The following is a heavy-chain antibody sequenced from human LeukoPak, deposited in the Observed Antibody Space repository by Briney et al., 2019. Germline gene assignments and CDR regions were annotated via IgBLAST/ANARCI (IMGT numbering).Heavy chain of an antibody. CDR3: ARRLDYYDISGYHTLDY. CDR1: GYTLTSYG. V-gene: IGHV1-18*01. J-gene: IGHJ4*02. CDR2: ISAYSGKT. Sequence: ASVKVSCKASGYTLTSYGITWVRQAPGQGLEWMGWISAYSGKTNYAQKLQGRVTMTTNTSTSTAYMELRSLRSDDTAVYYCARRLDYYDISGYHTLDYWGQGTLVTVSS. D-gene: IGHD3-22*01.